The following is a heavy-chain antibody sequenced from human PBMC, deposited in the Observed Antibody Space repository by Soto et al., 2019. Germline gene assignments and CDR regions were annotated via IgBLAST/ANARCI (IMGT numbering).Heavy chain of an antibody. D-gene: IGHD4-17*01. Sequence: EVQLVESGGGLAQPGRSLRLSCAASGFSFDDYAMHWVRQVPGKGLEWVSGISWNSTFILHAASVKGRFTISRDNAKNSLYLQMNSLRAEDTAVYYCAKDPNGDYVGGFEMWGQGTMVTVSS. CDR1: GFSFDDYA. V-gene: IGHV3-9*01. CDR2: ISWNSTFI. CDR3: AKDPNGDYVGGFEM. J-gene: IGHJ3*02.